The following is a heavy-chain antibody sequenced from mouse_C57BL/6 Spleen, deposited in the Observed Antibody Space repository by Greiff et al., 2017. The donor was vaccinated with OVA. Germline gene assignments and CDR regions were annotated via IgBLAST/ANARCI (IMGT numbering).Heavy chain of an antibody. CDR3: TRTPFDY. CDR2: IDPETGGT. CDR1: GYTFTDYE. Sequence: VQLQQSGAELVRPGASVTLSCKASGYTFTDYEMHWVKQTPVHGLEWIGAIDPETGGTAYNQKYKGKAILTADKSSSTAYMELRSLTSEDSAVYYCTRTPFDYWGQGTTLTVSS. V-gene: IGHV1-15*01. J-gene: IGHJ2*01.